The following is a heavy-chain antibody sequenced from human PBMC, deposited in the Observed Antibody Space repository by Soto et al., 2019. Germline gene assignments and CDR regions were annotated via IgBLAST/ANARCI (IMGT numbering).Heavy chain of an antibody. CDR1: GFTFSSYG. CDR2: ISYDGSNK. Sequence: GGSLRLSCAASGFTFSSYGMHWVRQAPGKGLEWVAVISYDGSNKYYADSVKGRFTISRDNSKNTLYLQMNSLRAEDTAVYYCAKDRADIVVVPAATYHYYGMDVWGQGTTVTVSS. V-gene: IGHV3-30*18. D-gene: IGHD2-2*01. CDR3: AKDRADIVVVPAATYHYYGMDV. J-gene: IGHJ6*02.